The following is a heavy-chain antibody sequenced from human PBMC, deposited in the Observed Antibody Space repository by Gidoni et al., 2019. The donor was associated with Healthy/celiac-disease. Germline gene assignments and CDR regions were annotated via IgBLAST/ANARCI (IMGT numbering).Heavy chain of an antibody. CDR3: ARVSCSGGSCYQDAFDI. J-gene: IGHJ3*02. Sequence: QVQLQESGPGLVKPSQTLSLTCTVSGGSISSGSYYWSWIRQPAGKGLEWIGRIYTSGSTNYNPSLKSRVTMSVDTSKNQFSLKLSSVTAADTAVYYCARVSCSGGSCYQDAFDIWGQGTMVTVSS. V-gene: IGHV4-61*02. CDR2: IYTSGST. D-gene: IGHD2-15*01. CDR1: GGSISSGSYY.